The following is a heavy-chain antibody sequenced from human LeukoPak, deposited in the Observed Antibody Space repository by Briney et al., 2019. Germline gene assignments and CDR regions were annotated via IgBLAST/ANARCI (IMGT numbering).Heavy chain of an antibody. CDR2: IHYGGTT. D-gene: IGHD2-21*02. CDR3: TRDIGDFVSDF. CDR1: GGSIGSGYY. V-gene: IGHV4-39*02. Sequence: PSETLSLTCTVSGGSIGSGYYWAWIRQPPGKGLEWIGSIHYGGTTHYNPSLQSRVTISADTSKNQFALDLRSVTAADTAVYYCTRDIGDFVSDFWGQGPLVTVSS. J-gene: IGHJ4*02.